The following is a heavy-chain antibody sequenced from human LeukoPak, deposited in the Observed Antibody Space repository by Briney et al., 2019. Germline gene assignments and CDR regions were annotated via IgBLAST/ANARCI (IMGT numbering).Heavy chain of an antibody. CDR3: ARDLKGDAARRHTFDY. Sequence: GGSLRLSCAASGFTFSSYEMNWVRQAPGKGLEWVSYISGSSSTIYYADSVKGRFTISRDNAKNSLYLQMNSLRAEDTAVYFCARDLKGDAARRHTFDYWGPRTLVTVSS. V-gene: IGHV3-48*03. CDR2: ISGSSSTI. D-gene: IGHD6-6*01. J-gene: IGHJ4*02. CDR1: GFTFSSYE.